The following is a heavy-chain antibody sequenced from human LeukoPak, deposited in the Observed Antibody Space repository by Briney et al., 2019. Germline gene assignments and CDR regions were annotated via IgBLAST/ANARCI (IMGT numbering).Heavy chain of an antibody. D-gene: IGHD4-11*01. CDR3: ARDRSNSRDLDN. J-gene: IGHJ4*02. CDR2: IGSSTTSHI. Sequence: GGSLRLSCAASGLTFSDYSMNWVRQAPGKGLEWLSCIGSSTTSHIYYADSVKGRFTISRDNAKNSLYLQMNGLRPEDTAVYYCARDRSNSRDLDNWGQGTLVTVSS. CDR1: GLTFSDYS. V-gene: IGHV3-21*01.